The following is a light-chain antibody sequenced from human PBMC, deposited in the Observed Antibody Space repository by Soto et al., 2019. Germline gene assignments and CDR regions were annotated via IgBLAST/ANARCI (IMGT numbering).Light chain of an antibody. Sequence: EVVLTQSPGTLSLPPGERATLSCRTSQSVVNYQLAWYRQKPGQAPRLLIYNTFHRATGIPDRFSGTGSETDFTLTISRLEHEDFAVYHCQKYGALPPTFGQGTRVEIK. CDR1: QSVVNYQ. J-gene: IGKJ1*01. CDR2: NTF. V-gene: IGKV3-20*01. CDR3: QKYGALPPT.